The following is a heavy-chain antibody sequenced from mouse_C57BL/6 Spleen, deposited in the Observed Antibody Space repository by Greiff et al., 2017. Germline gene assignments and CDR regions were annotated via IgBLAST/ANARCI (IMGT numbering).Heavy chain of an antibody. CDR1: GFNIKDYY. J-gene: IGHJ2*01. CDR3: TYYSYYVDY. D-gene: IGHD1-1*01. CDR2: IDPEDGDT. V-gene: IGHV14-1*01. Sequence: VQLQQSGAELVRPGASVKLSCTASGFNIKDYYMPLVKQRPEQGLEWIGRIDPEDGDTEYAPKFPGPATMTAATPSNTAYRQLRSLTSEDTAVDCWTYYSYYVDYWGQGTTRTVAS.